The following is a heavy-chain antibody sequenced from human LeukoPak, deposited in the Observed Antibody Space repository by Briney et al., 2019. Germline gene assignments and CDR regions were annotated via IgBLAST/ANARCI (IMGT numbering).Heavy chain of an antibody. D-gene: IGHD5-12*01. Sequence: GPCLRLCCAASGFTFDAYGMSWVRHAPGKGLECVSGINWNGGSTGYADSLKGRLPLSRYNAKDSLYLQMNSLRAEATALYYCARDQAVATTHFDYWGQGTLVTVSS. V-gene: IGHV3-20*04. CDR3: ARDQAVATTHFDY. CDR2: INWNGGST. CDR1: GFTFDAYG. J-gene: IGHJ4*02.